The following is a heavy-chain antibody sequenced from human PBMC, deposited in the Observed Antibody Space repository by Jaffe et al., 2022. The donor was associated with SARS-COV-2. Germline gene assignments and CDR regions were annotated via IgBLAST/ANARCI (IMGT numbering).Heavy chain of an antibody. D-gene: IGHD6-13*01. J-gene: IGHJ3*01. Sequence: EVQLVESGGGLVQPGGSLRLSCAASGITFSSYWMTWVRQAPGKGLEWVANIKQDGSQKNYVDSVKGRFTISRDNAKNSLYLQMSSLRAEDSAVYYCARHSISSWFYALDLWGQGTMVAVSS. V-gene: IGHV3-7*01. CDR2: IKQDGSQK. CDR3: ARHSISSWFYALDL. CDR1: GITFSSYW.